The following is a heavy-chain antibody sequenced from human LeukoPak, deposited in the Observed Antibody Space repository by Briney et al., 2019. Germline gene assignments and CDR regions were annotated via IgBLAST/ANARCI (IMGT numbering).Heavy chain of an antibody. D-gene: IGHD5-18*01. CDR2: ISATGVNT. V-gene: IGHV3-23*01. CDR3: ARQPAGYSYGAGAFDI. Sequence: PGGSLRLSCTTSRFGSKNYAMSWVRLAPGKGLEWVSIISATGVNTYYADSVKGRFTISRDNSKNTLYLQMNSLRAEDTAVYYCARQPAGYSYGAGAFDIWGQGTMVTVSS. CDR1: RFGSKNYA. J-gene: IGHJ3*02.